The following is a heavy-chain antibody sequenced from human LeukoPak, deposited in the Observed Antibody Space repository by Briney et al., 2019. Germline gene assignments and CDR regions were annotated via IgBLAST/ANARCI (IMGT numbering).Heavy chain of an antibody. CDR2: INPSGGST. CDR1: GYTFTSYY. Sequence: GASVKVSCKASGYTFTSYYMHWVRQAPGQGLEWMGIINPSGGSTSYAQKFQGRVTMTRDTSTSTVYMELSSLRSEDTAVYYCATGGDILTGSHSYYFDYWGQGTLVIVSS. CDR3: ATGGDILTGSHSYYFDY. J-gene: IGHJ4*02. D-gene: IGHD3-9*01. V-gene: IGHV1-46*01.